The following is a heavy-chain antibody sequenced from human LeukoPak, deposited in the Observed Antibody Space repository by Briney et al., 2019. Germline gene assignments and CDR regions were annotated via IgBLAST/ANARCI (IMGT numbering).Heavy chain of an antibody. CDR2: IINTGGST. CDR1: GFTFSNYG. Sequence: GGSLRLSCAASGFTFSNYGMSWVRQAPGKGLDWVSTIINTGGSTFYVDSVKGRFTISRDNSKNTLYLQMNSLRAEDTAIHYCAQGGRLLDYWGQGTLVTVSS. J-gene: IGHJ4*02. V-gene: IGHV3-23*01. D-gene: IGHD1-26*01. CDR3: AQGGRLLDY.